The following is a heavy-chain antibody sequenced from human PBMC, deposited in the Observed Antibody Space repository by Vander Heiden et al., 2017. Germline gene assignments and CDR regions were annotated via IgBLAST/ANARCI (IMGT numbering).Heavy chain of an antibody. CDR3: ASPLPLDYGGNSGHDYYGMDV. V-gene: IGHV1-69*01. CDR1: GGTFSRSA. CDR2: IIPIFGTA. J-gene: IGHJ6*02. Sequence: QVQLVQSGAEVKKPGSSVKVSCKASGGTFSRSAISWVRQAPGQGLEWMGGIIPIFGTANYAHKFQGRVTITADESTSTAYMELSSLRSEDTAVYYCASPLPLDYGGNSGHDYYGMDVWGQGTTVTVSS. D-gene: IGHD4-17*01.